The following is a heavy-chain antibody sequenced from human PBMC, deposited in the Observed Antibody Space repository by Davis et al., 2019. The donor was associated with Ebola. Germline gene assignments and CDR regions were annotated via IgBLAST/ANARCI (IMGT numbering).Heavy chain of an antibody. J-gene: IGHJ6*02. CDR3: AREVGDSSGYSYYYYGMDV. CDR2: INPNSGGT. CDR1: GYTFTGYY. D-gene: IGHD3-22*01. Sequence: ASVKVSCKASGYTFTGYYMHWVRQAPGQGLEWMGWINPNSGGTNYAQKFQGRVTMTRDTSISTAYMELSRLRSDDTAVYYCAREVGDSSGYSYYYYGMDVWGQGTTVTVSS. V-gene: IGHV1-2*02.